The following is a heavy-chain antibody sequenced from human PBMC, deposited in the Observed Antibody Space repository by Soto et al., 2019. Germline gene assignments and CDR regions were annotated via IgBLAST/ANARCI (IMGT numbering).Heavy chain of an antibody. CDR2: MNPNSGNT. V-gene: IGHV1-8*01. J-gene: IGHJ6*03. CDR3: ARAPGQYFRGSADDYYYMDV. Sequence: QVQLVQSGAEVNKPGASVKVSCKASGYTFTSYDIHWVRQATGQGLEWMGWMNPNSGNTGYAQKVKGRVTMTRNTSIRTSYMELSSLRSEDTAFYYCARAPGQYFRGSADDYYYMDVWGKGTTVTVSS. D-gene: IGHD3-9*01. CDR1: GYTFTSYD.